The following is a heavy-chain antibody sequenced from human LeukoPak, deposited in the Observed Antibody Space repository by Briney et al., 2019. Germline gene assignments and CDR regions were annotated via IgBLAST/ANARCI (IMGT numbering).Heavy chain of an antibody. CDR2: INHSGST. J-gene: IGHJ6*03. V-gene: IGHV4-34*01. D-gene: IGHD5-24*01. Sequence: PSETLSLTCAVYGGSFSGYYWSWIRQPPGKGLEWIGEINHSGSTNYNPSLKSRVTISVDTSKNQFSLKLSSVTAADTAVYYCARLRWLQSPRNRYYYMDVWGKGTTVTVSS. CDR1: GGSFSGYY. CDR3: ARLRWLQSPRNRYYYMDV.